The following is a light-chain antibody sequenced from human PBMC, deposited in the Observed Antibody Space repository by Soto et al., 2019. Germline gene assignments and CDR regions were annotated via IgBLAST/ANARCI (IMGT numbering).Light chain of an antibody. Sequence: EIVMAHSPSTLSLSPVERVTVSCRASQSVNSKVAWYQQKPGQAPRLLIYGASTRATGIPARFSGSGSGTEFTLTISSLQSEDFAAYYCQQYNYWPPITFGQGTRLEIK. CDR3: QQYNYWPPIT. J-gene: IGKJ5*01. CDR1: QSVNSK. CDR2: GAS. V-gene: IGKV3-15*01.